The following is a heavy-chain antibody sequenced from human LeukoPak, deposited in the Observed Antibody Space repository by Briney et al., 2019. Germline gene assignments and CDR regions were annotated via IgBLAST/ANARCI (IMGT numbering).Heavy chain of an antibody. J-gene: IGHJ4*02. Sequence: GSLRLSCAASGFTFSSYWMSWVRQAPGKGLEWVANIKQDGSEKYYVDSVKGRFTISRDNAKNSLYLQMNSLRAEDTAVYYCARVGTDSPWLWDYWGQGTLVTVSS. V-gene: IGHV3-7*01. D-gene: IGHD5-18*01. CDR1: GFTFSSYW. CDR3: ARVGTDSPWLWDY. CDR2: IKQDGSEK.